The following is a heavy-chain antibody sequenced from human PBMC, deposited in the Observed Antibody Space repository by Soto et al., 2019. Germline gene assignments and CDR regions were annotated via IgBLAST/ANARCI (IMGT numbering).Heavy chain of an antibody. V-gene: IGHV5-51*01. CDR1: GYSFTSYW. CDR2: IYPGDSDT. J-gene: IGHJ5*02. D-gene: IGHD2-2*01. CDR3: ARIPYCSSTSCDNNWFDP. Sequence: GESLKISCTGSGYSFTSYWIGWVRQMPGKGLEWMGIIYPGDSDTRYSPSFQGQVTISADKSISTAYLQWSSLKASDTAMYYCARIPYCSSTSCDNNWFDPWGQGTQVTVSS.